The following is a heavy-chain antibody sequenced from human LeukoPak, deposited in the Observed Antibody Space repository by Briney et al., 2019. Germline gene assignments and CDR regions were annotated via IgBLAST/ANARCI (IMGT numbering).Heavy chain of an antibody. CDR3: ARQWDSGYYYDY. CDR2: ITGNSNYI. CDR1: GFTFNTYN. Sequence: GSLRLSCAASGFTFNTYNMNWVRQAPGKGLEWVSSITGNSNYIYYADSVKGRFTVSRDNAKNPLYLQMNSLTAEDTAVYFCARQWDSGYYYDYWGQGTLVTVSS. V-gene: IGHV3-21*01. J-gene: IGHJ4*02. D-gene: IGHD5-12*01.